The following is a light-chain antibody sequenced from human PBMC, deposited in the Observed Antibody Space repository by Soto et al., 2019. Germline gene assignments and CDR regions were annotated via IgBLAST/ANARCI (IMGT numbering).Light chain of an antibody. CDR1: QSVSSY. Sequence: AIRMTQSPSSFSASTGDRVTITCRASQSVSSYLAWYQQKPGKAPKLLIYGASTLQSGVPSRFSGTGSGTDFTLTINNLQSEDFATYYCQQYYSYSTWTFGQGTKVEIK. CDR3: QQYYSYSTWT. V-gene: IGKV1-8*01. CDR2: GAS. J-gene: IGKJ1*01.